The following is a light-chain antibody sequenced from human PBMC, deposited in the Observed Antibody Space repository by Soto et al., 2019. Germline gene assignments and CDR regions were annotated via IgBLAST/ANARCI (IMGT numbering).Light chain of an antibody. CDR1: SSDVGSYNL. J-gene: IGLJ1*01. CDR3: SSFTSSRTYV. V-gene: IGLV2-14*02. CDR2: EVN. Sequence: QSALTQPASVSGSPGQSITISCTGTSSDVGSYNLVSWYQQHPGKAPKLMIYEVNNRPSGVSNRFSGSKSGNTASLTISGLQAEDEADYYCSSFTSSRTYVFGPGTKLTVL.